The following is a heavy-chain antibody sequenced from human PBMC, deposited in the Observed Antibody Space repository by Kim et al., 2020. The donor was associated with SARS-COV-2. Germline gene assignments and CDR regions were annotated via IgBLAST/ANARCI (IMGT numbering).Heavy chain of an antibody. CDR1: GYTFTSYG. J-gene: IGHJ6*02. CDR2: ISAYNGNT. D-gene: IGHD6-19*01. V-gene: IGHV1-18*01. CDR3: AIIAVAGTEYYYGMDV. Sequence: ASVKVSCKASGYTFTSYGISWVRQAPGQGLEWMGWISAYNGNTNYAQKLQGRVTMTTDTSTSTAYMELRSLRSDDTAVYYCAIIAVAGTEYYYGMDVWGQGTTVTVSS.